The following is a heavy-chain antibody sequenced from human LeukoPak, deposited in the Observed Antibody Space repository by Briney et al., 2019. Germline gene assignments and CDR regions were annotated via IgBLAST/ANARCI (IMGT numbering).Heavy chain of an antibody. CDR3: AKDNDFWSGYYEY. Sequence: GGSLRLSCAASGFAFSSYSMNWVRQAPGKGLEWVSSISSSSSYIYYADSVKGRFTISRDNAKNSLYLQMNSLRAEDTALYYCAKDNDFWSGYYEYWGQGTLVTVSS. D-gene: IGHD3-3*01. CDR2: ISSSSSYI. V-gene: IGHV3-21*04. J-gene: IGHJ4*02. CDR1: GFAFSSYS.